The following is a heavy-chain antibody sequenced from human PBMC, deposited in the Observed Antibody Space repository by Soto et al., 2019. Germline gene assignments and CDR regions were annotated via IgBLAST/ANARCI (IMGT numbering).Heavy chain of an antibody. CDR2: ISAYNGNT. V-gene: IGHV1-18*01. D-gene: IGHD5-12*01. CDR3: ARESGYSGYGYDPWPVGYFDY. J-gene: IGHJ4*02. CDR1: GYTFTSYG. Sequence: GASVKVSCKASGYTFTSYGISWVRQAPGQGLEWMGWISAYNGNTNYAQKLQGRVTMTTDTSTSTAYMELSSLRSDDTAVYYCARESGYSGYGYDPWPVGYFDYWGQGTQVTVSS.